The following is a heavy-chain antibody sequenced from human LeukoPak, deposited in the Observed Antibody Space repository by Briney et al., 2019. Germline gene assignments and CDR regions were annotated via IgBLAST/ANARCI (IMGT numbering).Heavy chain of an antibody. CDR3: ASGSSGYDP. Sequence: PSETLSLTCTVSGGSISNYYWSWIRQPAGKGLEWIGRIHSSGTTIYNPSPKSRVTMSVDTSKNQFSLKLSSVTAADTAVYFCASGSSGYDPWGQGTLVTVSS. CDR2: IHSSGTT. CDR1: GGSISNYY. D-gene: IGHD5-12*01. J-gene: IGHJ5*02. V-gene: IGHV4-4*07.